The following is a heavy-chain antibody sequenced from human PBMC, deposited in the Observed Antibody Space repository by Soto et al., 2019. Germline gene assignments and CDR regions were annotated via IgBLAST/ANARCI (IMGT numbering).Heavy chain of an antibody. CDR3: ASLDPYYDILTGAPDAFDI. Sequence: ASVKVSCKASGYTFTSYDINWVRQATGQGLEWMGWMNPNSGNTGYAQKFQGRVTMTRNTSISTAYMELSSLRSEDTAVYYCASLDPYYDILTGAPDAFDIWGQGTMVTVSS. V-gene: IGHV1-8*01. J-gene: IGHJ3*02. CDR1: GYTFTSYD. D-gene: IGHD3-9*01. CDR2: MNPNSGNT.